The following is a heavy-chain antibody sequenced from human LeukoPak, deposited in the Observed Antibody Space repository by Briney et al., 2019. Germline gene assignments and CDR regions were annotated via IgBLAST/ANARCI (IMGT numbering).Heavy chain of an antibody. CDR3: ARGGGRYYYYYYMDV. CDR1: GDSISSYY. D-gene: IGHD3-16*01. V-gene: IGHV4-4*09. Sequence: TSSETLSLTCTVSGDSISSYYWSWIRQPPGKGLEWIGYIYTSGGTNYIPSLKGRVTISIDTSKNQFSLKLSSVTAADTAVYYCARGGGRYYYYYYMDVWGKGTTVTVSS. J-gene: IGHJ6*03. CDR2: IYTSGGT.